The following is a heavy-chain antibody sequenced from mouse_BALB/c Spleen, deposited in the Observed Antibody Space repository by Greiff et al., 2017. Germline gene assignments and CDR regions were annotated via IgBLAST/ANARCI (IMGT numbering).Heavy chain of an antibody. Sequence: EVQVVESGGGLVQPGGSLRLSCATSGFTFTDYYMSWVRQPPGKALEWLGFIRNKANGYTTEYSASVKGRFTISRDNSQSILYLQMNTLRAEDSATYYCARDYYGYVGTWFAYWGQGTLVTVSA. V-gene: IGHV7-3*02. CDR3: ARDYYGYVGTWFAY. D-gene: IGHD1-2*01. J-gene: IGHJ3*01. CDR1: GFTFTDYY. CDR2: IRNKANGYTT.